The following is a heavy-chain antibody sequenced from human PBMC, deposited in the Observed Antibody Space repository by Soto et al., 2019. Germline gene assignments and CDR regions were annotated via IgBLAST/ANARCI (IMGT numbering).Heavy chain of an antibody. J-gene: IGHJ6*03. D-gene: IGHD5-18*01. CDR2: INTNTGNP. CDR1: GYTFTSYA. V-gene: IGHV7-4-1*01. Sequence: ASVKVSCKASGYTFTSYAMNWVRQAPGQGLEWMGWINTNTGNPTYAQGFTGRFVFSLDTSVSTAYLQICSLKAEDTAVYYCARVTNTAMVIDYYYYMDVWGKGTTVTV. CDR3: ARVTNTAMVIDYYYYMDV.